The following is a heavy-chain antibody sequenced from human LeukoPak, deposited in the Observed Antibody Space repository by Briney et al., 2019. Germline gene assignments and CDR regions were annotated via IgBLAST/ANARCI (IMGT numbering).Heavy chain of an antibody. CDR2: INGRGDDT. J-gene: IGHJ4*02. D-gene: IGHD6-19*01. V-gene: IGHV3-23*01. Sequence: GGSLRLSCAAFSGFAMSWVRQAPGKGLEWVSAINGRGDDTYYPDSVKGRFTISRDNSNNTLYLQMNSLRAEDTAVYYCAKGHRSSSSFFDSWGQGVLVTVSS. CDR1: SGFA. CDR3: AKGHRSSSSFFDS.